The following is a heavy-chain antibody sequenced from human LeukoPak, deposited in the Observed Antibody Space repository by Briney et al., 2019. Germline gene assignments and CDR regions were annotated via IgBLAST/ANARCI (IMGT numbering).Heavy chain of an antibody. Sequence: GRSLSLSRAVSGFTLSNAWLSWVRQAPGKGLEWVGRIKSKTDGGPTAYAAPVKGRFTMSRDDSKNTLYMQLNSLKTEDTAVYYCTTYYCDRSGTHYFEYWGQGTLVTVSS. CDR2: IKSKTDGGPT. D-gene: IGHD3-22*01. CDR3: TTYYCDRSGTHYFEY. CDR1: GFTLSNAW. V-gene: IGHV3-15*01. J-gene: IGHJ4*02.